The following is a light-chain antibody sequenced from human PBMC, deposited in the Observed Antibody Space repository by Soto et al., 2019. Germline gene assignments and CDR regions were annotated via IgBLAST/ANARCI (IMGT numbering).Light chain of an antibody. CDR1: SSDVGGYNY. CDR2: DVS. V-gene: IGLV2-14*03. Sequence: SALTQPASVSGSPGQSITISCTGTSSDVGGYNYVSWYQQHPGKAPKLMIYDVSNRPSGVSNRFSGSKSGNTASLTISGLQAEDEADYYCSSYTSISTWVFGGGTKVTVL. J-gene: IGLJ3*02. CDR3: SSYTSISTWV.